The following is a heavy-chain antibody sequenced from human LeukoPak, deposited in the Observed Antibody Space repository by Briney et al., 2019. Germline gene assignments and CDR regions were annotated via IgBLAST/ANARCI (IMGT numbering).Heavy chain of an antibody. CDR2: INPTSGYT. D-gene: IGHD3-10*01. CDR1: GFTFSDYY. V-gene: IGHV3-11*05. Sequence: SGGSLRLSCAASGFTFSDYYMSWIRQAPGKGLEWLSYINPTSGYTPYADSVRGRFTISRDNAKNTLYLQMNSLRAEDTAVCYCAKADRGWGVITKDWGQGTLVTVSS. J-gene: IGHJ4*02. CDR3: AKADRGWGVITKD.